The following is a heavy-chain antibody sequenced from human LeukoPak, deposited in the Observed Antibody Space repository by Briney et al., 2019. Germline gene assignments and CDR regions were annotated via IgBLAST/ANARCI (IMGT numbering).Heavy chain of an antibody. CDR3: ATASGSWYRYYFDN. Sequence: PGGSLRLPCAASGFTFSNYEMNWVRQAPGKGLEWVSYISSTSNMIYYADSVRGRFTISRDNAENSLYLQMNSLRVEDTAVYYCATASGSWYRYYFDNWGQGTLVTVSS. D-gene: IGHD6-13*01. CDR2: ISSTSNMI. J-gene: IGHJ4*02. CDR1: GFTFSNYE. V-gene: IGHV3-48*03.